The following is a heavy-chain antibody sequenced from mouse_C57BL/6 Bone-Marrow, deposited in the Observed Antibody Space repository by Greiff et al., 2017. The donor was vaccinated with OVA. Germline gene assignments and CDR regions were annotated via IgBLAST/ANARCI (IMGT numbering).Heavy chain of an antibody. Sequence: QVQLKQSGAELVRPGTSVKLSCKASGYTFTSYWMHWVKQRPGQGLEWIGVIDPSDSYTNYNQKFKGKATLTVDTSSSTAYMQLRSLTSEDSAVYYCAREWYGSSWGQGTLVTVSA. J-gene: IGHJ3*01. CDR3: AREWYGSS. V-gene: IGHV1-59*01. D-gene: IGHD1-1*01. CDR1: GYTFTSYW. CDR2: IDPSDSYT.